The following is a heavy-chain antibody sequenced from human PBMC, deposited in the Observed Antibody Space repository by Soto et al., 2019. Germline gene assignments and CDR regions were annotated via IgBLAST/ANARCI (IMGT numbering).Heavy chain of an antibody. CDR1: GYTFTSYG. J-gene: IGHJ4*02. CDR3: ARVYVIFVSPYYFDY. V-gene: IGHV1-18*01. CDR2: ISAYNGNT. D-gene: IGHD3-9*01. Sequence: GASVKVSCKASGYTFTSYGISWVRQAPGQGLEWMGWISAYNGNTNYAQKLQGRVTMTTDTSTSTAYMELRSLRSDDTAVYYCARVYVIFVSPYYFDYWGRETLVTVSS.